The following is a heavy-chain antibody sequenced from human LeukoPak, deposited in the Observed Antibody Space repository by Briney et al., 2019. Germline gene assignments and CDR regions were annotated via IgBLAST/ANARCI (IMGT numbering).Heavy chain of an antibody. CDR3: ARDGRRDGYNRYAFDI. D-gene: IGHD5-24*01. Sequence: GASVKVSCKASGYTFTSYGISWVRQAPGQGLEWMGWISAYNGNTNYAQKLQGRVTMTTDTSTSTAYMELRSLRSDDTAVYYCARDGRRDGYNRYAFDIWGQGTMVTVSS. V-gene: IGHV1-18*01. J-gene: IGHJ3*02. CDR2: ISAYNGNT. CDR1: GYTFTSYG.